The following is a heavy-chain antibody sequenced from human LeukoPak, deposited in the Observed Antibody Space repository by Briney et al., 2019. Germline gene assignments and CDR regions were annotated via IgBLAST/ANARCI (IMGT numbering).Heavy chain of an antibody. CDR3: ARPKPYSSSWHDAFDV. D-gene: IGHD6-13*01. V-gene: IGHV4-30-2*01. CDR2: IYHSGST. J-gene: IGHJ3*01. Sequence: SQTLSLTCTVSGGSISSGGYYWSWIRQPPGKGLEWIGYIYHSGSTNYNPSLKSRVTMSVDTSKNQFSLNLSSVTAADTAVYYCARPKPYSSSWHDAFDVWGQGTMVTVSS. CDR1: GGSISSGGYY.